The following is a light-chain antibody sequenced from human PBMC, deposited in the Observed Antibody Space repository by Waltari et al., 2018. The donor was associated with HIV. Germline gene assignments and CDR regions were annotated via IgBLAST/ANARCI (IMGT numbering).Light chain of an antibody. CDR2: AAS. Sequence: DIQLTQPRSLLSASVGDRATITCRASQGIGTSLAWYQQKPGKAPQLLISAASTLQPGVPTRFSGSGSGTEFTRTISGLQPEDFATYYCQQVKSNPFTFGPGTKVDFK. V-gene: IGKV1-9*01. CDR1: QGIGTS. CDR3: QQVKSNPFT. J-gene: IGKJ3*01.